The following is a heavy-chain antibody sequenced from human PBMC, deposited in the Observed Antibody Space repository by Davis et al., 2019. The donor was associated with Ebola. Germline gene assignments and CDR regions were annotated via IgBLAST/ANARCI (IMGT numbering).Heavy chain of an antibody. J-gene: IGHJ6*03. CDR3: AKDVAIFGVDIRGMENCYMDV. D-gene: IGHD3-3*02. CDR2: ISASGGAT. CDR1: GFLFSSYV. Sequence: GESLKISCAASGFLFSSYVMSWVRQAPGRGLEWVSSISASGGATFYADSVKGRIVMSRDNSNDTLYLRMNNLRAEDTAIYYCAKDVAIFGVDIRGMENCYMDVWGKGTTVTVSS. V-gene: IGHV3-23*01.